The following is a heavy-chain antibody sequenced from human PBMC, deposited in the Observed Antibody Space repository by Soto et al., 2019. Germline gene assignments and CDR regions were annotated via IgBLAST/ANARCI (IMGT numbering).Heavy chain of an antibody. D-gene: IGHD2-15*01. Sequence: SETLSLTCTVSGGSISSYYWSWIRQPPGKGLEWIGDIYHSGSTNYNPSLKSRVTISVDTSKNQFSLKLSSVTAADTAVYYCARVGSRMIDYWGQGTLVTVSS. J-gene: IGHJ4*02. CDR1: GGSISSYY. V-gene: IGHV4-59*12. CDR3: ARVGSRMIDY. CDR2: IYHSGST.